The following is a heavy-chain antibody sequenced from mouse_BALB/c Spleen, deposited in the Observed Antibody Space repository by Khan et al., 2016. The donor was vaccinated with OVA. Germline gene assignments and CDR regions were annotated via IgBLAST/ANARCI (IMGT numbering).Heavy chain of an antibody. CDR1: GYSITSDYA. CDR3: YGTYGYYFYAMDY. V-gene: IGHV3-2*02. CDR2: ISYSGST. D-gene: IGHD2-3*01. J-gene: IGHJ4*01. Sequence: EVQLQESGPGLVNPSQSLSLTCTVTGYSITSDYAWNWIRQFPGNKLEWMGYISYSGSTSYNPSLKSRISITRDTSKNQFFLQLNSVTTEETATDYCYGTYGYYFYAMDYWGQGTSVTVSS.